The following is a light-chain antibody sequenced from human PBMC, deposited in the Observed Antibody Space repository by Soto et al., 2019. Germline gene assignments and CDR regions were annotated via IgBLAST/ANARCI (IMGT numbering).Light chain of an antibody. V-gene: IGKV3-15*01. CDR1: QTIYSN. Sequence: IQMTQSPATLSVSPGERATLSCRASQTIYSNVAWYQQRPGQAPRLLIYRASARATGIQARFSGSGSGTEFTMTIGSLQSEDSAVYYCQQYQNLWTFGQGTKVEIK. CDR2: RAS. CDR3: QQYQNLWT. J-gene: IGKJ1*01.